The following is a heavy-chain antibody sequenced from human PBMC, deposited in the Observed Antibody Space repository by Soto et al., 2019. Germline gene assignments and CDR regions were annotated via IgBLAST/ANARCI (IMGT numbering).Heavy chain of an antibody. Sequence: ASVKVSCKASGYTFTSYYMHWVRQAPGQGLEWMGIINPSGGSTTYAQSFQGRVTMTRDTSTSTVYMELSSLRSEDTAVYYCARSDFDWLSEARYYFDYWGQGTLVTVSS. CDR2: INPSGGST. CDR3: ARSDFDWLSEARYYFDY. D-gene: IGHD3-9*01. J-gene: IGHJ4*02. V-gene: IGHV1-46*01. CDR1: GYTFTSYY.